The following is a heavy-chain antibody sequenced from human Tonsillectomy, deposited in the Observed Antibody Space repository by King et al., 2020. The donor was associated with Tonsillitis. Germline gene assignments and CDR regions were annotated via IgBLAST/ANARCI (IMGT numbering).Heavy chain of an antibody. CDR2: ISAYNGNT. Sequence: VQLVESGAEVKKPGASVKVSCKASGYTFTSYGISWVRQAPGQGLEWMGWISAYNGNTNYAQKLQGRVTMTTDTSTSTAYMELRGLRSDDTAVDYCSRGRGYQLLSQEGAFDIWGQGSMVTVSS. CDR3: SRGRGYQLLSQEGAFDI. CDR1: GYTFTSYG. D-gene: IGHD2-2*01. J-gene: IGHJ3*02. V-gene: IGHV1-18*01.